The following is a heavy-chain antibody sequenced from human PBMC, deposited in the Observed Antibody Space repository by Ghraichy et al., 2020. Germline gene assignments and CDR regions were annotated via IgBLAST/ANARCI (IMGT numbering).Heavy chain of an antibody. J-gene: IGHJ6*03. CDR1: GYNFRDYA. Sequence: APVKVSCKASGYNFRDYAVQWVRQAPGQRLEWMGWINAGDGRTRYAEKFQGRVTITRDTSTNTAYIEFSSLRSEDTSVFYCARGQWSASRQGYYMDVWGKGTTVTVSS. D-gene: IGHD3-3*01. CDR3: ARGQWSASRQGYYMDV. V-gene: IGHV1-3*01. CDR2: INAGDGRT.